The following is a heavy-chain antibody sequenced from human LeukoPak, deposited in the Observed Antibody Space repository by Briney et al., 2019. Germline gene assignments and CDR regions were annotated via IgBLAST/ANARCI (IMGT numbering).Heavy chain of an antibody. CDR2: ISSSSSYT. CDR3: ARGRCGSGSYFHDY. Sequence: PGGSLRLFCAASGFTFSDYYMSGIRQAPGKRLEWVSYISSSSSYTNYADSVKGRFTISRDNAKNSLYLQMNSLRAEDTAVYYCARGRCGSGSYFHDYWGQGTLVTVSS. CDR1: GFTFSDYY. D-gene: IGHD3-10*01. V-gene: IGHV3-11*03. J-gene: IGHJ4*02.